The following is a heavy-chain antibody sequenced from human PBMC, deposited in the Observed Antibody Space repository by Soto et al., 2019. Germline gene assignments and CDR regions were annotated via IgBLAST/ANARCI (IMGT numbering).Heavy chain of an antibody. V-gene: IGHV4-59*08. J-gene: IGHJ4*02. CDR3: ARLPGYCSGDRCRIDY. Sequence: SETLSLTCTVSGGSISSYYWSWIRQPPGKGLEYIGYIYDSGSTNYNPSLKSRVTISVDTSKNQFSLKLSSVTAADTAVYFCARLPGYCSGDRCRIDYWGQGTLVTVSS. D-gene: IGHD2-15*01. CDR2: IYDSGST. CDR1: GGSISSYY.